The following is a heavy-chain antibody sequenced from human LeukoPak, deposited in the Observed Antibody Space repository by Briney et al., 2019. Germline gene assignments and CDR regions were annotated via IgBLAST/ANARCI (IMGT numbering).Heavy chain of an antibody. CDR3: ARGGYSYRFDY. J-gene: IGHJ4*02. Sequence: EASETLSLTCTVSGDSISGYYWSWIRQPPGKGLEWIGCINYSGGTNYNPSLKSRVTISVDTSKNQFSLKLSSVTAADTAVYYCARGGYSYRFDYWGQGTLVTVSS. V-gene: IGHV4-59*01. CDR1: GDSISGYY. D-gene: IGHD5-18*01. CDR2: INYSGGT.